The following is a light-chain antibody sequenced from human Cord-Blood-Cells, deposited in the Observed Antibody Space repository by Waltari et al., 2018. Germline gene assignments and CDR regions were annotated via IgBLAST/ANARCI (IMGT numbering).Light chain of an antibody. CDR1: QSVSSSY. CDR2: GAS. Sequence: EIVLTQSPGTLSLSPGERGTLPCRASQSVSSSYLALYQQKPGQAPKLLIYGASSRATGIPDRFSGSGSGTDFTLTISRLEPEDFAVYYCQQYGSSPKLTFGGGTKVEIK. CDR3: QQYGSSPKLT. J-gene: IGKJ4*01. V-gene: IGKV3-20*01.